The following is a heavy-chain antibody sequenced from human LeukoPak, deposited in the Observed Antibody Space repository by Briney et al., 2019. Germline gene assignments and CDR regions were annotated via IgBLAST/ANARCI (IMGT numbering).Heavy chain of an antibody. CDR2: MNPNRGNT. J-gene: IGHJ5*02. CDR3: ARGLSERNHVVVGVATRGGKWFDP. D-gene: IGHD2-15*01. Sequence: ASVKVSCKASGYTFTSCDINWGRLADGQGLEWMGWMNPNRGNTDYAQKVQGRVTMTRNTSISTAYRELSSLRSENTAVYYCARGLSERNHVVVGVATRGGKWFDPWGQGTLVTVSS. CDR1: GYTFTSCD. V-gene: IGHV1-8*01.